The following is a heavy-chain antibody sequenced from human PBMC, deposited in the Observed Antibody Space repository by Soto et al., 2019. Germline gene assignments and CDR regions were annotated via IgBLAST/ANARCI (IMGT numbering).Heavy chain of an antibody. CDR3: ARDAPKSIAASTEYFQH. CDR1: GFTFSSYG. J-gene: IGHJ1*01. Sequence: GGSLRLSCAASGFTFSSYGMHWVRQAPGKGLEWVAVIWYDGSNKYYADSVKGRFTISRDNSKNTLYLQMNSLRAEDTAVYYCARDAPKSIAASTEYFQHWGQGTLVTV. V-gene: IGHV3-33*01. CDR2: IWYDGSNK. D-gene: IGHD6-6*01.